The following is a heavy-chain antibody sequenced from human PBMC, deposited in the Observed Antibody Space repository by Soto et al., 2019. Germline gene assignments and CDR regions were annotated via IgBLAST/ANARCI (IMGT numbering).Heavy chain of an antibody. CDR3: ASQPYYDFWSGTENWFDP. CDR2: ISSSSSYI. D-gene: IGHD3-3*01. CDR1: GFTFSSYS. Sequence: GSLRLSCAASGFTFSSYSMNWVRQAPGKGLEWVSSISSSSSYIYYADSVKGRFTISRDNAKNSLYLQMNSLRAEDTAVYYCASQPYYDFWSGTENWFDPWGQGTLVTVSS. V-gene: IGHV3-21*01. J-gene: IGHJ5*02.